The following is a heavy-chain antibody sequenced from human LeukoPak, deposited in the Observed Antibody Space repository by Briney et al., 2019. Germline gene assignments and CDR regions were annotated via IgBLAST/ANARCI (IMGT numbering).Heavy chain of an antibody. D-gene: IGHD6-13*01. V-gene: IGHV1-18*01. CDR2: INPDSGNT. CDR1: RYSFTNYD. CDR3: ARNLHSSPTSFIYYYYMDV. J-gene: IGHJ6*03. Sequence: SVRVSCKASRYSFTNYDIIWVRQAPGQGLEWMGWINPDSGNTKYSQKVQGRVTMTTDTSTSTAYVELRTLISDDTAVYYCARNLHSSPTSFIYYYYMDVWGKGTTVTVSS.